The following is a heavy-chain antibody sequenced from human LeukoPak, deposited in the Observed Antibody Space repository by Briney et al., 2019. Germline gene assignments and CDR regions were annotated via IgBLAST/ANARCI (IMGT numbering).Heavy chain of an antibody. CDR1: GFTFSSYE. Sequence: GGSLRLSCAASGFTFSSYEMNWVRQAPGRGLEWVSYISNSDSTIYYADSVKGRFTISRDNAKNSLYLQMNSLGAEDTAVYYCARERGGFCSSTTCSRTFDIWGQGTMVTVSS. CDR3: ARERGGFCSSTTCSRTFDI. V-gene: IGHV3-48*03. CDR2: ISNSDSTI. J-gene: IGHJ3*02. D-gene: IGHD2-2*03.